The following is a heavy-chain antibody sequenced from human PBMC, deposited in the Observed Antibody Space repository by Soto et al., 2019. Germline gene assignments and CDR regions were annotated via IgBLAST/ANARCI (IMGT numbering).Heavy chain of an antibody. D-gene: IGHD5-12*01. CDR1: GYTFTNYY. CDR2: LTTTGDST. CDR3: TGPLRRDGYTLAN. J-gene: IGHJ4*02. V-gene: IGHV1-46*01. Sequence: QVQLVQSGAEVKKPGASVKISCKASGYTFTNYYMHWVRQAPGQGLEWMGKLTTTGDSTSHAQKFQGRVTITRDTSTSTVYMELSSLRSDDTAVYYCTGPLRRDGYTLANWGQGTLVTVSS.